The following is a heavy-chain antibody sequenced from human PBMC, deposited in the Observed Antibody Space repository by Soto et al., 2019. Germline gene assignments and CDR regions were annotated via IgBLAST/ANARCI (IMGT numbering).Heavy chain of an antibody. CDR2: ISPHSGGP. Sequence: ASVKVSCKASGYTFTGYYIHWVRQAPGQGLEWMGSISPHSGGPNYAQRFQGRVTMTRDTSMTTVYMEMSGLTSDDTAVYYCAREEQTGANYYLDYWGQGALVTVSS. CDR1: GYTFTGYY. J-gene: IGHJ4*02. D-gene: IGHD7-27*01. CDR3: AREEQTGANYYLDY. V-gene: IGHV1-2*02.